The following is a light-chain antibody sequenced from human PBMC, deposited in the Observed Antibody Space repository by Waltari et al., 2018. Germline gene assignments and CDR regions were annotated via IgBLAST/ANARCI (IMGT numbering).Light chain of an antibody. Sequence: DIRMTQSPSSLSASVGDRVTITCRASQAINTYLNWYQQQPGKAPKLLIYAASRLHRGVPSRFSGSGSVTDFTFTISRLQPEDFATYYCQQSYFTPRGNFGPGTRVDL. J-gene: IGKJ3*01. CDR2: AAS. CDR3: QQSYFTPRGN. CDR1: QAINTY. V-gene: IGKV1-39*01.